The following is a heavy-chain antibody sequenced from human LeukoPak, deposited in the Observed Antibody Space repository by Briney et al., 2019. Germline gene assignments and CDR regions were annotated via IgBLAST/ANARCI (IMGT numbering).Heavy chain of an antibody. D-gene: IGHD3-10*01. CDR1: GYSISSGYY. CDR3: ARVPYGSGSYYYYYYYMDV. V-gene: IGHV4-34*01. Sequence: SETLSLTCTVSGYSISSGYYWSWIRQPPGKGLEWIGEINHSGSTNYNPSLKSRVTISVDTSKNQFSLKLSSVTAADTAVYYCARVPYGSGSYYYYYYYMDVWGKGTTVTVSS. CDR2: INHSGST. J-gene: IGHJ6*03.